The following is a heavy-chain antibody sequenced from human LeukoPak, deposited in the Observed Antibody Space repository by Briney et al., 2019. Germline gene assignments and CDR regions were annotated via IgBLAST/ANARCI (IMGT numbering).Heavy chain of an antibody. CDR3: ARDIYCSSTSCYARGGFDP. D-gene: IGHD2-2*01. CDR1: GYTFTSYG. V-gene: IGHV1-18*01. CDR2: ISAYNGNT. J-gene: IGHJ5*02. Sequence: ASVKVSCKASGYTFTSYGISWVRQAPGQGLEWMGWISAYNGNTNYAQKLQGRVTMTTDTSTSTAYMELRSLRSDGTAVYYCARDIYCSSTSCYARGGFDPWGQGTLVTVSS.